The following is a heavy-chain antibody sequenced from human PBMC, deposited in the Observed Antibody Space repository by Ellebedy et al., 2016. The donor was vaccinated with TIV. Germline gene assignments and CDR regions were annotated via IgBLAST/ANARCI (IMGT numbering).Heavy chain of an antibody. J-gene: IGHJ4*02. Sequence: AASVKVSCKASGYTFSNYGINWVRQAPGQGLEWMGWISVYNGNTDYVQKLQDRITMTTNPSTTTAYMELRSLRSDDTAMYYCARGGSGGYDYWGQGTLVTVSS. CDR1: GYTFSNYG. CDR3: ARGGSGGYDY. D-gene: IGHD1-26*01. CDR2: ISVYNGNT. V-gene: IGHV1-18*01.